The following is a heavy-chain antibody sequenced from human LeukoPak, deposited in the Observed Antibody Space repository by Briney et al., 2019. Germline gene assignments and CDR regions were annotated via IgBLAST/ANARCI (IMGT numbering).Heavy chain of an antibody. CDR1: XFXXXSXX. V-gene: IGHV3-30-3*01. CDR3: ARDRSYSNFDY. D-gene: IGHD4-11*01. J-gene: IGHJ4*02. Sequence: RXXXLXXAAXXFXXXSXXXXXVRQAPGKGXEWVAVISYDGSNKYYADSVKGRFTISRDNSKNTLYLQMNSLRAEDTAVYYCARDRSYSNFDYWGQGTLVTVSS. CDR2: ISYDGSNK.